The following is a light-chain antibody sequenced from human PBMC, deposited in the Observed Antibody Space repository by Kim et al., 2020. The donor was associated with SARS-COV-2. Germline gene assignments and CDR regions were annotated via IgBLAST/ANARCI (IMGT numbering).Light chain of an antibody. Sequence: SSELTQDPAVSVALGQTVTISCQGESLRRYYASWYQQKPGQAPVVVFYGKNYWPSGIPDRFSGSSSGDTASLTITGAQAEDEADYYCNSRDSSPNHWLFG. CDR2: GKN. J-gene: IGLJ3*02. V-gene: IGLV3-19*01. CDR3: NSRDSSPNHWL. CDR1: SLRRYY.